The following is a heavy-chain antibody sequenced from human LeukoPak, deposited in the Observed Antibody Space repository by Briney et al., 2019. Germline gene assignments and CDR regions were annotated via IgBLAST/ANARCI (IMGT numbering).Heavy chain of an antibody. CDR3: ANRGGYDRFDY. CDR2: IYQSGST. V-gene: IGHV4-30-2*01. Sequence: SETLSLTCAVSGGSLSGGGHSWSWIRQPPGKGLEWIGYIYQSGSTYYNPSLKSRATISVDGSKHQFSLTLTSVTAADTAVYYCANRGGYDRFDYWGQGTLVTVSS. D-gene: IGHD5-12*01. J-gene: IGHJ4*02. CDR1: GGSLSGGGHS.